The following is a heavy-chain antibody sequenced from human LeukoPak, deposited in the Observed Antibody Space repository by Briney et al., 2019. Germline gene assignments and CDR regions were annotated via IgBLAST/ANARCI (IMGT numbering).Heavy chain of an antibody. V-gene: IGHV4-39*07. CDR1: GGSLSSSSYY. CDR2: IYYSGST. Sequence: SETLSLTCTVSGGSLSSSSYYWGWIRQPPGKGLEWIGSIYYSGSTYYNPSLKSRVTISVDTSKNQFSLKLSSVTAADTAVYYCARDEVGATTSDYWGQGTLVTVSS. J-gene: IGHJ4*02. D-gene: IGHD1-26*01. CDR3: ARDEVGATTSDY.